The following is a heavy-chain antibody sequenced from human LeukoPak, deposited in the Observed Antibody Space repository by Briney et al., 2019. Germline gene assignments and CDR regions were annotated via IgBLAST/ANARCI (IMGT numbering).Heavy chain of an antibody. Sequence: RTSETLSLTCTVSGGSISSGGYYWSWIRQHPGKGLEWIGYIYYSGSTYYNPSLKSRVTISVDTSKNQFSLKLSSVTAADTAVYYCARENYGSGSYYYYYYGMDVWGQGTTVTASS. CDR3: ARENYGSGSYYYYYYGMDV. J-gene: IGHJ6*02. V-gene: IGHV4-31*03. CDR2: IYYSGST. CDR1: GGSISSGGYY. D-gene: IGHD3-10*01.